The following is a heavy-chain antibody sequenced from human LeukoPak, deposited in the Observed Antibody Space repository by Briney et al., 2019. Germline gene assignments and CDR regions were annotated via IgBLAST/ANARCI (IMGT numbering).Heavy chain of an antibody. CDR1: GFMFSTYA. CDR3: VKEGASGTYYYLDY. D-gene: IGHD3-10*01. J-gene: IGHJ4*02. CDR2: ISGSGGST. V-gene: IGHV3-23*01. Sequence: GGSLRLSCAASGFMFSTYAMCWVRQAPGKGLEWVSAISGSGGSTYYADSMKGRFTISRDNSKNTLYLQMNSLRADDTAVYYCVKEGASGTYYYLDYWGQGTLVTVSS.